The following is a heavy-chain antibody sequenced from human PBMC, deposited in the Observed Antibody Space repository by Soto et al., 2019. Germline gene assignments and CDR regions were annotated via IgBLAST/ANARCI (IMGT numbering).Heavy chain of an antibody. D-gene: IGHD3-16*01. CDR2: INPSGGST. J-gene: IGHJ6*02. V-gene: IGHV1-46*01. CDR3: ARCYDPPRYYYGMDV. Sequence: GASVKVSCKASGYTFTTYYIHWVRQAPGQGLEWMGVINPSGGSTSYAQKFQGRVTMTRDTSTSTVYMELSSLRSEDTAVYYCARCYDPPRYYYGMDVWGQGTTVTVSS. CDR1: GYTFTTYY.